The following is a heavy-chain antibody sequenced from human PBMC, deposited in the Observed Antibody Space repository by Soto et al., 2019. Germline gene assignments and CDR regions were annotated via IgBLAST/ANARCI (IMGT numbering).Heavy chain of an antibody. J-gene: IGHJ6*02. Sequence: SETLCLTCTVSGGSISSCGYYWSWIRQHQGKGLEWTGYIYYGGSTYYNPSLKSRVTISVDTSNNHFSLNLSSATAAATAVYYCGSTEPAGYGAGGRSRFFGMDVWGQGTTVTVSS. CDR1: GGSISSCGYY. D-gene: IGHD2-8*01. V-gene: IGHV4-31*03. CDR3: GSTEPAGYGAGGRSRFFGMDV. CDR2: IYYGGST.